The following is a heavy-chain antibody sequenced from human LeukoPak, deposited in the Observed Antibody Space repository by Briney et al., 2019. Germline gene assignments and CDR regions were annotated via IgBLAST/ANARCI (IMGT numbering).Heavy chain of an antibody. CDR1: GFTVNTYG. J-gene: IGHJ4*02. CDR2: ITGSPVST. Sequence: GGSLRLSCAASGFTVNTYGMTWVRQAPGKGLEWVSTITGSPVSTYYADSVKGRFIISRDNSKNTLYLQMNSLRAEDTAVYYCAKGQPSTLFDYWGQGTLVTVSS. CDR3: AKGQPSTLFDY. V-gene: IGHV3-23*01.